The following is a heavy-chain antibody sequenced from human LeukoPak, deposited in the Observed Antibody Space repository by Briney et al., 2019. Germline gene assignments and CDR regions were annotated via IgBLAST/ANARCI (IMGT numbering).Heavy chain of an antibody. CDR1: GYTFTSYG. J-gene: IGHJ4*02. CDR3: ARDYNILTGYYRDDY. V-gene: IGHV1-18*01. D-gene: IGHD3-9*01. Sequence: GASVKVSRKASGYTFTSYGISWVRQAPGQGLEWMGWISAYNGNTNYAQKLQGRVTMTTDTSTSTAYMELRSLRSDDTAVYYCARDYNILTGYYRDDYWGQGTLVTVSS. CDR2: ISAYNGNT.